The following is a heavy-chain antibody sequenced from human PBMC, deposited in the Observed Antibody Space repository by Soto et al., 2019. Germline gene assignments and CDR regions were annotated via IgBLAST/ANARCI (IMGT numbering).Heavy chain of an antibody. CDR1: GFTFRTYG. CDR2: IWYDENNK. Sequence: ESGGGVVQPGRSLRLSCTGSGFTFRTYGFHWVRQAPGKGLEWVVLIWYDENNKNYADSVKGRFTISRDNSQNTLYLQINSLRAEDTAVYYCARDFKKGSYLDYWGQGTLVTVSS. D-gene: IGHD3-10*01. J-gene: IGHJ4*02. CDR3: ARDFKKGSYLDY. V-gene: IGHV3-33*08.